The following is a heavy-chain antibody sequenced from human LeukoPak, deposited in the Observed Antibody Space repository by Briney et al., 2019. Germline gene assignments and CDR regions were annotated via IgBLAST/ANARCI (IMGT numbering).Heavy chain of an antibody. CDR3: AKSRLVVTAMSL. J-gene: IGHJ3*01. V-gene: IGHV3-23*01. CDR2: FSSGGLST. Sequence: PGGSLRLSCAASEFTFNNYAMSWVRQAPGKGLEWVSTFSSGGLSTYYADSVKGRFTISRDNSKNTLFLQMNSLRADDTALYYCAKSRLVVTAMSLWGQGTMVTVSS. D-gene: IGHD2-21*02. CDR1: EFTFNNYA.